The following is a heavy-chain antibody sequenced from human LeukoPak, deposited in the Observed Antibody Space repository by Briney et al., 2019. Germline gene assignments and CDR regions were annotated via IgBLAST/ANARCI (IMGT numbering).Heavy chain of an antibody. J-gene: IGHJ3*02. CDR2: IYTRGST. Sequence: SETLSLTCTVSGGSINNYYWSWIRQPAGKGLEWIGRIYTRGSTNYNPSLKSRVTMSVDTSKNQFSLKLSSVTAADTAVYYCARGTLVRERNDAFDIWGQGTMVTVSS. CDR3: ARGTLVRERNDAFDI. V-gene: IGHV4-4*07. CDR1: GGSINNYY. D-gene: IGHD3-10*01.